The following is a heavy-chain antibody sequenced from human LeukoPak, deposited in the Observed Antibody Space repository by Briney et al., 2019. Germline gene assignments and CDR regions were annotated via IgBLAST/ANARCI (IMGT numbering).Heavy chain of an antibody. Sequence: SETLSLTCTVSGGSITTFYWSWVRQPPGKGLEYIGHIDYSGRAKYNPSLKSRVTISVDSSKNQFSLKLSSVTAADTAIYYCARWRYLDVWGQGTTVTVSS. CDR3: ARWRYLDV. J-gene: IGHJ6*02. CDR2: IDYSGRA. V-gene: IGHV4-59*01. CDR1: GGSITTFY. D-gene: IGHD3-9*01.